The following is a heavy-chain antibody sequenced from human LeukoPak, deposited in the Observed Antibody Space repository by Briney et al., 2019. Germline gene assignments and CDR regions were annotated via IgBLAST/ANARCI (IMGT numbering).Heavy chain of an antibody. Sequence: GSLRLSCAASGFTFSSYAMSWVRQAPGKGLEWVSAISGSGGSTYYADSVKGRFTISRDNSKNTLYLQMNSLRAEDTAVYYCASSSWYEPYYFDYWGQGTLVTVSS. V-gene: IGHV3-23*01. CDR3: ASSSWYEPYYFDY. D-gene: IGHD6-13*01. CDR2: ISGSGGST. J-gene: IGHJ4*02. CDR1: GFTFSSYA.